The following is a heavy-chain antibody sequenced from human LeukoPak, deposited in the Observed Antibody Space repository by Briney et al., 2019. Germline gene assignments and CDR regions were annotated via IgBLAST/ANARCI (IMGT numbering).Heavy chain of an antibody. V-gene: IGHV5-51*01. CDR1: GYSFTSYW. D-gene: IGHD3-10*01. CDR2: IYPGDSDT. CDR3: ATLVGYGSFFDY. J-gene: IGHJ4*02. Sequence: KRGESLKISCKGSGYSFTSYWIGWVRHVPAKGLEYMGIIYPGDSDTRYSPSFQGQVTISADKSISTAYLQWSSLKASDTAMYYCATLVGYGSFFDYWGQGTLVTVSS.